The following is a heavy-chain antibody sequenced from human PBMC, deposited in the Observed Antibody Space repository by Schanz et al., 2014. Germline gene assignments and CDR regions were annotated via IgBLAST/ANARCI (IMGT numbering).Heavy chain of an antibody. J-gene: IGHJ3*02. Sequence: EVQLVQSGGGLVQPGGSLRLSCAASGFTFSSHWMHWVRQDPGKGLVWVARINSWSNTDYADSVTGRFTISRDNAKNTLYLQMNTLRAEDTAVYYCARKMKLGVYGGKGHDSLDIWGQGTMVTVSS. CDR3: ARKMKLGVYGGKGHDSLDI. CDR2: INSWSNT. V-gene: IGHV3-74*01. CDR1: GFTFSSHW. D-gene: IGHD4-17*01.